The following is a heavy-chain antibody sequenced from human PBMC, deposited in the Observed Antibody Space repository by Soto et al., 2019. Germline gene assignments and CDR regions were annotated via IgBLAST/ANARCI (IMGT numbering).Heavy chain of an antibody. D-gene: IGHD2-2*01. CDR1: GFTFSSYA. CDR2: ISGSGGST. Sequence: PGGSLRLSCAASGFTFSSYAMSWVRQAPGKGLEWVSAISGSGGSTYYADSVKGRFTISRDNSKNTLYLQMNGLRAEDTAVYYCAKGYCSSTSCPGEFDPWGQGTLVTVPQ. V-gene: IGHV3-23*01. CDR3: AKGYCSSTSCPGEFDP. J-gene: IGHJ5*02.